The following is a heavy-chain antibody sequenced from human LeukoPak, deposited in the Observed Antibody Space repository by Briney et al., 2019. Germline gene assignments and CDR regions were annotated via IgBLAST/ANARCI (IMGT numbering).Heavy chain of an antibody. CDR3: ARDRHVYYDILTGYASYFEY. CDR2: IRSSGGGGST. V-gene: IGHV3-23*01. D-gene: IGHD3-9*01. J-gene: IGHJ4*02. Sequence: GGSLRLSCEASGFTFSNYAMNWVRQAPGKGLEWVSVIRSSGGGGSTYYADSVKGRFTISRDNSKNTLYLQMNSLRPEDTAVYYCARDRHVYYDILTGYASYFEYWGQGALVTVSS. CDR1: GFTFSNYA.